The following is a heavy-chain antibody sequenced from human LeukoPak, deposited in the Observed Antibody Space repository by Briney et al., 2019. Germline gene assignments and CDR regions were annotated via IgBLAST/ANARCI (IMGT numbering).Heavy chain of an antibody. CDR3: ASPPLYGIAAAGFRY. V-gene: IGHV3-30*03. D-gene: IGHD6-13*01. CDR1: GFTFSSYA. CDR2: ISNDGSHK. J-gene: IGHJ4*02. Sequence: GRSLRLSCAASGFTFSSYAMHWVRQAPGKGLDWVAMISNDGSHKFYADSVRGRLTISRDNSKNTLYLQMNSLRAEDTAVYYCASPPLYGIAAAGFRYWGQGTLVTVSS.